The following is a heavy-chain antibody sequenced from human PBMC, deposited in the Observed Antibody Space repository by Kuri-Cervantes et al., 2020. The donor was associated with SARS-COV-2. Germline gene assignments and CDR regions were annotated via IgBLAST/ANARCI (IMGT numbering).Heavy chain of an antibody. CDR2: ISYDGSNK. CDR3: AKDEGAGSGSYGDAFDF. V-gene: IGHV3-30-3*01. D-gene: IGHD1-26*01. CDR1: GFTFSSYA. J-gene: IGHJ3*01. Sequence: GGSLRLSCAASGFTFSSYAMHWVRQPPGKGLEWVAVISYDGSNKYYADSVKARFTISRDNSKNTLYLQMTSLRAEDTAVYYCAKDEGAGSGSYGDAFDFWGQGTMVTVSS.